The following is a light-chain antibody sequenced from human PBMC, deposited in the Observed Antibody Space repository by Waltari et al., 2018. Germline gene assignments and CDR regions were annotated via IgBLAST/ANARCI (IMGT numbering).Light chain of an antibody. V-gene: IGKV3-20*01. Sequence: IVFTQSPGTLSLSPGSRATLSCRASQRVSSNYLAWYQQKPGQAPRLLINGASTGATGIPDRFSGSGSGTDFTLTISRLEPEDFVVYYCQQYGSSPVTFGQGTRVEI. CDR3: QQYGSSPVT. J-gene: IGKJ5*01. CDR2: GAS. CDR1: QRVSSNY.